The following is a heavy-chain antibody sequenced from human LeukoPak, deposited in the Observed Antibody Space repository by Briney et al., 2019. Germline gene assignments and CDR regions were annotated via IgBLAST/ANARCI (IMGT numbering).Heavy chain of an antibody. CDR2: INHSGST. D-gene: IGHD4-11*01. CDR1: GGSFSGYY. Sequence: SETLSLTCAVYGGSFSGYYWSWIRQPPGKGLEWIGEINHSGSTSYNPSLKSRVTISVDTSKNQFSLKLSSVTAADTAVYYCARRMTTVTTRRYNWFDPWGQGTLVTVSS. J-gene: IGHJ5*02. CDR3: ARRMTTVTTRRYNWFDP. V-gene: IGHV4-34*01.